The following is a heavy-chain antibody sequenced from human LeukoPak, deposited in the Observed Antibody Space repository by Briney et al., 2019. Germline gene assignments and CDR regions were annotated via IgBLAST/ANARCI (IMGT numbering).Heavy chain of an antibody. V-gene: IGHV4-34*01. Sequence: PSETLSLTCAVCGGSFSGYYWSWIRQPPGKGLEWIGEINHSGSTNYNPSLKSRVTISVDTSKNQFSLKLSSVTAADTAVYYCARASLIRYFDYWGQGTLVTVSS. J-gene: IGHJ4*02. CDR1: GGSFSGYY. CDR2: INHSGST. D-gene: IGHD2-8*01. CDR3: ARASLIRYFDY.